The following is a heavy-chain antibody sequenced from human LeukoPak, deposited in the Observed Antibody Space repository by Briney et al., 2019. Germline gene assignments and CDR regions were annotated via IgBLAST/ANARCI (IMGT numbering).Heavy chain of an antibody. D-gene: IGHD1-26*01. J-gene: IGHJ4*02. CDR2: IKQDGSEK. Sequence: GGSLRLSCAASGFTFSSYWMSWVRQAPGKGLEWVANIKQDGSEKYYVDSVKGRFTISRDNAKNSLYLQMNSLRAEGTAVYYCARDLIVGATGRVYWGQGTLVTVSS. CDR3: ARDLIVGATGRVY. V-gene: IGHV3-7*01. CDR1: GFTFSSYW.